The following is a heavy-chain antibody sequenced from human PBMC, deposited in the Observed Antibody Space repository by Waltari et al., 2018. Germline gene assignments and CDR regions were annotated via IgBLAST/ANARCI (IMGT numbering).Heavy chain of an antibody. CDR1: GGSITSSSYY. V-gene: IGHV4-39*07. CDR3: DGDSSGYIYN. D-gene: IGHD3-22*01. CDR2: VYYSGST. J-gene: IGHJ4*02. Sequence: QLQLQESGPGLVKPSETLSLPCTVSGGSITSSSYYCGWIRQPPVKGLEWIGSVYYSGSTYYNPSLKSRVTISVDTSKNQFSLKLSSVTAADTAVYYCDGDSSGYIYNWGQGTLVTVSS.